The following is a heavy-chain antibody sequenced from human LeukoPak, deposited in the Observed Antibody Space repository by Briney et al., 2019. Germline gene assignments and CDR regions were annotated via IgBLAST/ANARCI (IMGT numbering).Heavy chain of an antibody. V-gene: IGHV3-53*01. Sequence: GGSLRLSCVASGFTLNTHDMTWVRQAPGKGLEGVSVIYRAGSTYYADSVKGRFTISSDNSKNTLYLQMNSLRVEDTAVYYCARADYGFDYWGQGTLVTVSS. CDR3: ARADYGFDY. D-gene: IGHD3-10*01. CDR2: IYRAGST. J-gene: IGHJ4*02. CDR1: GFTLNTHD.